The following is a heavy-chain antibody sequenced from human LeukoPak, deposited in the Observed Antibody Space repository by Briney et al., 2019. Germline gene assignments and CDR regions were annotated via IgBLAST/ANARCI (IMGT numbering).Heavy chain of an antibody. CDR2: IYYSGST. D-gene: IGHD2-15*01. CDR1: GGSISSGGYY. Sequence: SQTLSLTCTVSGGSISSGGYYWSWIRQHPGKGLEWIGYIYYSGSTYYNPSLKSRVTISVDTSKNQFSLKLSSVTAADAAVYYCARDVGDPRGAFDIWGQGTMVTVSS. J-gene: IGHJ3*02. CDR3: ARDVGDPRGAFDI. V-gene: IGHV4-31*03.